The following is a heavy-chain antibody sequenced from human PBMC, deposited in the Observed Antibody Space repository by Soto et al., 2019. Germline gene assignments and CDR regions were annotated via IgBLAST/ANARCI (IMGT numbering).Heavy chain of an antibody. J-gene: IGHJ6*02. D-gene: IGHD3-22*01. CDR3: ARGGWTDSDSSGLYGMDV. CDR2: ISYDGSNK. CDR1: GFTFSSYA. V-gene: IGHV3-30-3*01. Sequence: QVQLVESGGGVVQPGRSLRLSCAASGFTFSSYAMHWVRQAPGKGLEWVAVISYDGSNKYYADSVKGRFTISRDNTKNTLYLQMNSLRAEDTAVYYCARGGWTDSDSSGLYGMDVWGQGTTVTVSS.